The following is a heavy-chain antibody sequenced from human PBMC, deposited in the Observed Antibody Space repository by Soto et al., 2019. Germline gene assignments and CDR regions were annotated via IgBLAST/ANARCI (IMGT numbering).Heavy chain of an antibody. CDR3: ARLVAGTYFDY. CDR1: GGSVSSGSYY. D-gene: IGHD6-19*01. V-gene: IGHV4-61*01. Sequence: SETLSLTCTVSGGSVSSGSYYWSWIRQPPGKGLECVGYIYYSGSTNYNPSLKSRVTISVDTSKNQFSLKLSSVTAADTAVYYCARLVAGTYFDYWGQGTLVTVSS. J-gene: IGHJ4*02. CDR2: IYYSGST.